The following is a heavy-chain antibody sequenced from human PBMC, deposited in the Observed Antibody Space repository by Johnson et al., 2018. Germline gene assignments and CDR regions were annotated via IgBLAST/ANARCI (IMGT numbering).Heavy chain of an antibody. D-gene: IGHD3-16*02. CDR3: AREGLGELSSLMDV. CDR2: IYYSGGT. CDR1: GGSISSYY. V-gene: IGHV4-59*01. J-gene: IGHJ6*03. Sequence: QVQLQESGPGLVKHSETLSLTRTVSGGSISSYYWSWIRQPPGKGLEWIGYIYYSGGTNYNPSLKSLVPLSVDTSKNQFSLKLSSVTAPDTAVYYGAREGLGELSSLMDVWGKGTTVTVSS.